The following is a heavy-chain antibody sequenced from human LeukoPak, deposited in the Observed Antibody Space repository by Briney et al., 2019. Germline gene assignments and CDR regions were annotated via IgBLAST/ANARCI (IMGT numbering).Heavy chain of an antibody. CDR1: GFTFSGYA. CDR2: ISSNGGST. V-gene: IGHV3-64D*06. J-gene: IGHJ4*02. D-gene: IGHD2-15*01. CDR3: VKDKGYCSGGSCHFDY. Sequence: GGSLRLSCSASGFTFSGYAIHWVRQAAGKGLEYVSAISSNGGSTYYADSVKGRFTISRDNSKNTLYLQMSSLRAEDTAVYYCVKDKGYCSGGSCHFDYWGQGTLVTVSS.